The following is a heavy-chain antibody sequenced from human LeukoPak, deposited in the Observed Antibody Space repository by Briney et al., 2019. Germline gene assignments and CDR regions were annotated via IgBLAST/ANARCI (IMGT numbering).Heavy chain of an antibody. D-gene: IGHD1-26*01. V-gene: IGHV3-23*01. CDR3: AKEVIVGVSFDY. CDR1: GFTFSSYA. CDR2: ISGSGGST. Sequence: GGSLRLSCAASGFTFSSYAMSWVRQAPGKGLEWVAAISGSGGSTYYADSVKGRFTISSDNFKNTLYLQMNSLRAEDTAVYYCAKEVIVGVSFDYWGQGTLVTVSS. J-gene: IGHJ4*02.